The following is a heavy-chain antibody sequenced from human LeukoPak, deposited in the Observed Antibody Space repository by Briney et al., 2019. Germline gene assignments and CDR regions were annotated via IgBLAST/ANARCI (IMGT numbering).Heavy chain of an antibody. CDR3: VKDYYYDSSGYSQAFDY. J-gene: IGHJ4*02. CDR1: GFTFSSYA. Sequence: QPGGSLRLSCAASGFTFSSYAMNWVRQAPGKGLEWVSAISDSGGSTFYADSVKGRFTISRDNSKNTLYLQMNSLRAEDTAVYYCVKDYYYDSSGYSQAFDYWGQGTLVTVSS. V-gene: IGHV3-23*01. D-gene: IGHD3-22*01. CDR2: ISDSGGST.